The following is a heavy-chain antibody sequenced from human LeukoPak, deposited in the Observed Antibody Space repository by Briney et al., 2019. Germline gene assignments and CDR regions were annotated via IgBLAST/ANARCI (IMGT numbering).Heavy chain of an antibody. CDR3: ARGHSPIAVAGN. CDR1: GYTFTSYD. Sequence: ASVKVSCKASGYTFTSYDINWVRQATGQGLEWMGWMNPNSGNTGYAQKFQGRVTITRNTSISTAYMELSSLRSEDTAVYYCARGHSPIAVAGNWGQGTLVTVSS. D-gene: IGHD6-19*01. J-gene: IGHJ4*02. V-gene: IGHV1-8*03. CDR2: MNPNSGNT.